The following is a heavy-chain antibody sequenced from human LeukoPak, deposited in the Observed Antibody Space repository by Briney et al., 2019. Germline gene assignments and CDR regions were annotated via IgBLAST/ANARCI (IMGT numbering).Heavy chain of an antibody. CDR2: ISYTYSDI. CDR3: ASGSSSVGY. CDR1: GFIFSDYY. Sequence: PGGSLRLSCAASGFIFSDYYMSWIRQTPGKGLEWISYISYTYSDIYYADSVRGRFTISRDNAKNSLYLQTNNLRAEDTAVYYCASGSSSVGYWGQGTRVTVSS. D-gene: IGHD6-6*01. J-gene: IGHJ4*02. V-gene: IGHV3-11*01.